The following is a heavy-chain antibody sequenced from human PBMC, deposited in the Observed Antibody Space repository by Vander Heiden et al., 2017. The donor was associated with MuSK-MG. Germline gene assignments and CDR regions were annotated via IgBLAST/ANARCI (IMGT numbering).Heavy chain of an antibody. Sequence: QVQLAELGGRLAKSGGSLRLSCADSGCPSSAPYMRCIRQAPGKGLEWVSYISSSGSTIYYADSVKGRFTISRDNAKSSLYLQMNSLRAEDTAVYYCARGEYYDFWSGVWNYMDVWGKGTTVTVSS. CDR2: ISSSGSTI. V-gene: IGHV3-11*01. J-gene: IGHJ6*03. D-gene: IGHD3-3*01. CDR3: ARGEYYDFWSGVWNYMDV. CDR1: GCPSSAPY.